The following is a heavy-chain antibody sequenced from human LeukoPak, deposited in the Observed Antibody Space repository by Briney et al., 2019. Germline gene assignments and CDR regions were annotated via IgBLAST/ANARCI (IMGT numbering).Heavy chain of an antibody. D-gene: IGHD1-26*01. CDR3: VKEIKYVGATYLHS. CDR2: ISGSSGSA. V-gene: IGHV3-23*01. J-gene: IGHJ4*02. Sequence: PGGSLRLSCAASGFTFSSYAMNWVRQAPGKGLEWVSAISGSSGSAYYADSVEGRFTISRDNSKNTLYLQMNSLRAEDTAMYYCVKEIKYVGATYLHSWGQGTLVTVSS. CDR1: GFTFSSYA.